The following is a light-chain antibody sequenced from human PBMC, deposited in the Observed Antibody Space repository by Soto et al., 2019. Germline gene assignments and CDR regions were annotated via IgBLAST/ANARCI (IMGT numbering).Light chain of an antibody. CDR3: QQRSNWHLT. J-gene: IGKJ4*01. CDR2: DAS. Sequence: EIVLTQSPATLSLSPGERATLSCRASQGVSSYLAWYQQKPGQAPRLLIYDASNRATGIPARFSGSGPGTDFTLTISSLEPEDFAVYYCQQRSNWHLTFDGGTKAEIK. V-gene: IGKV3D-11*01. CDR1: QGVSSY.